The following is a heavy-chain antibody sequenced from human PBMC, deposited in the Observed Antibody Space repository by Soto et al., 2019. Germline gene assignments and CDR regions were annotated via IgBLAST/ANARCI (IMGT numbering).Heavy chain of an antibody. D-gene: IGHD3-22*01. Sequence: PGGSLRLSCAASGFTFSDHYMDWVRQAPGKGLEWVGRTRNKANSYTTEYAASVKGRFTISRDDSKNSLYLQMNSLKTEDTAVYYCAAVVVITTAEYFQHWGQGTLVTVSS. CDR2: TRNKANSYTT. V-gene: IGHV3-72*01. J-gene: IGHJ1*01. CDR3: AAVVVITTAEYFQH. CDR1: GFTFSDHY.